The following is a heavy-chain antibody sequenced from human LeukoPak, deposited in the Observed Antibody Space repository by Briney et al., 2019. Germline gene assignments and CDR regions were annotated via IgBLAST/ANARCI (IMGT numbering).Heavy chain of an antibody. V-gene: IGHV3-7*03. CDR3: ARVLSRYCSSAGCYDGVFDY. CDR1: GFTFSDCW. CDR2: IRQDGSDK. J-gene: IGHJ4*02. Sequence: GGSLRLSCAASGFTFSDCWMSWVRQAPEKGLERVANIRQDGSDKYYVDSVKGRFTISRDNAKNSLYLQMNSLRAEDTAVYYCARVLSRYCSSAGCYDGVFDYWGQGTLVTVSS. D-gene: IGHD2-2*01.